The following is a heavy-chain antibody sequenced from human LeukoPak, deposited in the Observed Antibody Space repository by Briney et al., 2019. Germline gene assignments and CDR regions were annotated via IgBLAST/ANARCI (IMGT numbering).Heavy chain of an antibody. CDR1: GGSVSSSSYY. CDR3: ARDGSVYSGPKGPDY. Sequence: SETLSLTCTVSGGSVSSSSYYWSWIRQPPGKGLEWIGYIYNSGSTDYNPSLKSRVTISLDTSKNQFSLKLSSVTAADTAVYYCARDGSVYSGPKGPDYWGQGTLVTVSS. CDR2: IYNSGST. J-gene: IGHJ4*02. V-gene: IGHV4-61*01. D-gene: IGHD5/OR15-5a*01.